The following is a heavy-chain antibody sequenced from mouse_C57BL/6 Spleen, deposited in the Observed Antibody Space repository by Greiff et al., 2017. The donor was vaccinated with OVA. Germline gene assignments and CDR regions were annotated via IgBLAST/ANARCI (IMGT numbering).Heavy chain of an antibody. Sequence: EVQLQESGPELVKPGASVKISCKASGYSFTNYNMNWVKQRPGKSLEWIGQIYPRYGTTNYNHKFKGKATLTVDQSSSTAYMQLSSLTSEDSAVYFCARVCYDGGRVLDYWGQGTLVTVSA. V-gene: IGHV1-39*01. J-gene: IGHJ3*01. CDR2: IYPRYGTT. CDR3: ARVCYDGGRVLDY. D-gene: IGHD2-3*01. CDR1: GYSFTNYN.